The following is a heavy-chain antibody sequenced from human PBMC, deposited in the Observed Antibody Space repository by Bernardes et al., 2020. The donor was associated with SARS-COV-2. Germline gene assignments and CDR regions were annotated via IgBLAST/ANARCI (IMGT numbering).Heavy chain of an antibody. Sequence: ASVKVSCKVSGYTLTALSMHWVRQAPGQGLEWMGGFDPEDGETIYAQKFQGRVTMTEDTSTDTAYMELSSLRSEDTAVYYCATDLERAPGLSSFPNYYYYGMDVWGQGTTVTVSS. CDR3: ATDLERAPGLSSFPNYYYYGMDV. CDR2: FDPEDGET. V-gene: IGHV1-24*01. CDR1: GYTLTALS. J-gene: IGHJ6*02. D-gene: IGHD1-1*01.